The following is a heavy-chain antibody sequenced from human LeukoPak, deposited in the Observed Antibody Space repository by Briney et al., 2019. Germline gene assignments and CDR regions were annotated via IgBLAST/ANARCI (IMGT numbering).Heavy chain of an antibody. CDR1: GFIFSDYW. CDR2: INSDGRST. CDR3: VRDLFYYYMDV. V-gene: IGHV3-74*01. J-gene: IGHJ6*03. Sequence: GSLRPSCAASGFIFSDYWMHWVRQAPGKGLVWVSRINSDGRSTIYADSVKGRFTISRDNAKNTLYLQMNSLRAEDTAVYYCVRDLFYYYMDVWGRGTTVTVSS.